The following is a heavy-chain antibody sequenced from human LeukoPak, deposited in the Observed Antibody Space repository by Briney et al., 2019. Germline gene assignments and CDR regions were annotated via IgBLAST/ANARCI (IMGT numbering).Heavy chain of an antibody. CDR3: AREVRVYWYFDL. Sequence: SETLSLTCTVFGGSISSSTSYWGWIRQPPGKGLEWIGSIYYSGSTYYNPSLKSRVTISVDRSKNQFSLKLSSVTAADTAVYFCAREVRVYWYFDLWGRGTLVTVSS. V-gene: IGHV4-39*07. CDR1: GGSISSSTSY. J-gene: IGHJ2*01. CDR2: IYYSGST.